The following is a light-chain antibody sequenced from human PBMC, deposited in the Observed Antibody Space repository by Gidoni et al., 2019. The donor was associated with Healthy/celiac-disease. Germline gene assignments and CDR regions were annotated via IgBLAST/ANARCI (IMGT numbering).Light chain of an antibody. CDR3: QQYGSSPLT. J-gene: IGKJ5*01. CDR2: GAS. V-gene: IGKV3-20*01. Sequence: ELVFTHSPGTLSLSPGERATLPCRASQSVSSSYLAWYQQKPGQAPRLLIYGASSRATGIPDRFSGSGSGTDFTLTISRLEPEDFAVYYCQQYGSSPLTFGQGTRLEIK. CDR1: QSVSSSY.